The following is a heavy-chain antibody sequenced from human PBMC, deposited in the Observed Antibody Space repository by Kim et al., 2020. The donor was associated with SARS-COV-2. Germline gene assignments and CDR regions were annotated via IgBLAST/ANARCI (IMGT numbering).Heavy chain of an antibody. Sequence: TDSNRSLKSRVTIAVDTSRDRFSLKLSSVTAADTAVYYCARQWRVRYFDWGGQGTLVTVSS. V-gene: IGHV4-39*01. CDR2: T. D-gene: IGHD3-9*01. CDR3: ARQWRVRYFDW. J-gene: IGHJ4*02.